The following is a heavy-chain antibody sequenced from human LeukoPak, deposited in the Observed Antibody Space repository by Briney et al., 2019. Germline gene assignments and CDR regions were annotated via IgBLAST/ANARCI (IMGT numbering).Heavy chain of an antibody. D-gene: IGHD1-1*01. CDR2: IYYSGST. V-gene: IGHV4-39*02. Sequence: SETLSLTCTVSGGSISSSSYYWGWIRQPPGKGLEWIGSIYYSGSTYYNPSLKSRVTISVDTSKNQFSLKLSSVTAADTAVYYCARESRRGTTGTTYYFDYWGQGTLVTVSS. CDR1: GGSISSSSYY. J-gene: IGHJ4*02. CDR3: ARESRRGTTGTTYYFDY.